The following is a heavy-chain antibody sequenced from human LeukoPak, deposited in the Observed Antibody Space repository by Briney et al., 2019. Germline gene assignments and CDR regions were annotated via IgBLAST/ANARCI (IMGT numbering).Heavy chain of an antibody. J-gene: IGHJ6*04. CDR1: GYTFTSYG. Sequence: GASVKVSCKASGYTFTSYGISWVRQAPGQGLEWMGWISAYNGNTNYAQKLQGRVTMTTDTSTSPAYMELRSLRSDDTAVYYCARGGPVLLFLGDLLGNSYGMDVGGKGTSATVSS. V-gene: IGHV1-18*04. CDR3: ARGGPVLLFLGDLLGNSYGMDV. D-gene: IGHD3-3*01. CDR2: ISAYNGNT.